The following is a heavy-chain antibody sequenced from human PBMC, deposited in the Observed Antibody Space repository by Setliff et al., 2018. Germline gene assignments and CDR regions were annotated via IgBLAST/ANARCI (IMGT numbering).Heavy chain of an antibody. CDR1: GFTFSTYW. CDR2: IKQDGSEK. V-gene: IGHV3-7*01. D-gene: IGHD2-15*01. CDR3: ASSSGGNYEAYFDY. J-gene: IGHJ4*02. Sequence: GGSLRLSCAASGFTFSTYWMSWVRQAPGKGLEWVANIKQDGSEKYYVDSVKGRFSISRDNAKNSLYLQMNSLRAEDTAVYYCASSSGGNYEAYFDYWGQGTLVTVSS.